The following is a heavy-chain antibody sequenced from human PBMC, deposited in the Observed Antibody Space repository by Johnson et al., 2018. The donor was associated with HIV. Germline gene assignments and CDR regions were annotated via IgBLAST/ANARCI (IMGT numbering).Heavy chain of an antibody. CDR3: ARLESSGWYLGDAFDI. D-gene: IGHD6-19*01. Sequence: EVQLMESGGGVVQPGGSLRLSCAASGFTFSSYGMHWVRQAPGKGLEWVANIKQDGREKFYVDSVKGRFTISRDNAKNSLYLQMNSLRAEDTVVYYCARLESSGWYLGDAFDIWGQGTTVTVSS. CDR2: IKQDGREK. J-gene: IGHJ3*02. V-gene: IGHV3-7*01. CDR1: GFTFSSYG.